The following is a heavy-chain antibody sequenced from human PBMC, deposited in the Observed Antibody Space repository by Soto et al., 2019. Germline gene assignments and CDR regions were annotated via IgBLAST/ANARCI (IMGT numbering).Heavy chain of an antibody. J-gene: IGHJ4*02. CDR1: GFTFSSYA. V-gene: IGHV3-23*01. CDR2: ISGSGGST. Sequence: EVQLLESGGGLVQPGGSLRLSCAASGFTFSSYAMRWVRQAPGKGLEWVSAISGSGGSTSYANSVKGRFTISRDNSKNTRYLQMNSLRAEDTAVYYCAKRGSGSYYDYWGQGTLVTVSS. CDR3: AKRGSGSYYDY. D-gene: IGHD3-10*01.